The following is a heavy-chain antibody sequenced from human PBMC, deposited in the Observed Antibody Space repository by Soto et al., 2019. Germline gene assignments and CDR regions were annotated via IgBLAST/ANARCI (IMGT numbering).Heavy chain of an antibody. V-gene: IGHV1-69*13. CDR1: GGTFSSYA. D-gene: IGHD3-16*02. CDR2: IIPIFGTA. J-gene: IGHJ6*02. CDR3: ARDRYDYVWGSYRPSYYYGMDV. Sequence: VKVSCKASGGTFSSYAISWVRQSPGQGLEWMGGIIPIFGTANYAQKFQGRVTITADESTSTAYMELSSLRSEDTAVYYCARDRYDYVWGSYRPSYYYGMDVWGQGTTVTVSS.